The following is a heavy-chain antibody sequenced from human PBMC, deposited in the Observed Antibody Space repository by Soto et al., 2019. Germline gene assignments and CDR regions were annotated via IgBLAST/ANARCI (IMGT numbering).Heavy chain of an antibody. D-gene: IGHD4-17*01. V-gene: IGHV1-69*13. CDR1: GGTFSSYA. CDR3: ARDTTVTTFAPNERNGAFDI. Sequence: SVKVSCKASGGTFSSYAISWVRQAPGQGLEWMGGIIPIFGTASYAQKFQGRVTITADESTSTAYMELSSLRSEDTAVYYCARDTTVTTFAPNERNGAFDIWGQGTMVTVSS. CDR2: IIPIFGTA. J-gene: IGHJ3*02.